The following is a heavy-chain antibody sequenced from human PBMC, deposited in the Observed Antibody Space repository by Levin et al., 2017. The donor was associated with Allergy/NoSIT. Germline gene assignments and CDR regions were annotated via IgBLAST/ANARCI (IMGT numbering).Heavy chain of an antibody. CDR3: ALKPIAVAGHYFDY. CDR1: GXXXXXXXXG. D-gene: IGHD6-19*01. J-gene: IGHJ4*02. CDR2: IYWDDDK. V-gene: IGHV2-5*02. Sequence: SGPTLVKPTQTLTXTCXFSGXXXXXXXXGVGWIRQPPGKALEWLALIYWDDDKRYSPSLKSRLTITKDTSKNQVVLTMTNMDPVDTATYYWALKPIAVAGHYFDYWGQGTLVTVSS.